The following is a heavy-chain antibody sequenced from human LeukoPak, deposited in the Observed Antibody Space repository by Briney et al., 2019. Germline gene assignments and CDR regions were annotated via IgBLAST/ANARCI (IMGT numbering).Heavy chain of an antibody. CDR3: ARHRHYDSSGYYYLDY. V-gene: IGHV4-59*08. Sequence: KPSETLSLTCTVSGGSIRGYYWSWIRQPPGKGLEWIGYIYYSGSTNYNPSLKSRVTISVDTSKNQLSLKLSSVTAADTAVYYCARHRHYDSSGYYYLDYWGQGAPITVSS. CDR1: GGSIRGYY. J-gene: IGHJ4*02. D-gene: IGHD3-22*01. CDR2: IYYSGST.